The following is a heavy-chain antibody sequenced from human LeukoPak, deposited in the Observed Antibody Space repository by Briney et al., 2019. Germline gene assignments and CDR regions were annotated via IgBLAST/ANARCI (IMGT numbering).Heavy chain of an antibody. CDR3: ARASSGGNS. Sequence: GGSLRLSCTGSGXTFSDYSMNWVRQAPGKGLEWVSSISNSGAYIYYADPVKGRFTISRDNAKNSLFLQMNSLRVEDTAVYYCARASSGGNSWGQGTLVTVSS. V-gene: IGHV3-21*01. D-gene: IGHD2-15*01. J-gene: IGHJ5*02. CDR2: ISNSGAYI. CDR1: GXTFSDYS.